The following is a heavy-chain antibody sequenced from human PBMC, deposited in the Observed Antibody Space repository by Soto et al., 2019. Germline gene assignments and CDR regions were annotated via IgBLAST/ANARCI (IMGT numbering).Heavy chain of an antibody. V-gene: IGHV3-23*01. CDR2: ISGSGGST. J-gene: IGHJ3*02. D-gene: IGHD3-22*01. Sequence: GGSLRLSCAASGFTFSSYAMSWVRQAPGKGLAWVSAISGSGGSTYYADSVKGRFTISRDNSKNTLYMQMNSLRAEDTAVYYCAKGYASITMIVVVAPDAFDIWGQGTLVTVSS. CDR1: GFTFSSYA. CDR3: AKGYASITMIVVVAPDAFDI.